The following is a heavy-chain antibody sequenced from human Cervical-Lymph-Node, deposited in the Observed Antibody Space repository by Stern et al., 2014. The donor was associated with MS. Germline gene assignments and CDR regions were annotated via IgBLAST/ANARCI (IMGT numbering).Heavy chain of an antibody. D-gene: IGHD5-18*01. CDR2: VNTDGSHT. J-gene: IGHJ3*02. CDR3: TRDPHGGHSSGAHDAFDI. CDR1: GFSFSTSW. Sequence: EVHLVESGGGLVQPGGSLRLSCVASGFSFSTSWMHWVRQVPGKGLVWVSRVNTDGSHTSYADSVKGRFTISRDNAKNTLYLQMSGLSADDTAVYYCTRDPHGGHSSGAHDAFDIWGQGTMVTISS. V-gene: IGHV3-74*01.